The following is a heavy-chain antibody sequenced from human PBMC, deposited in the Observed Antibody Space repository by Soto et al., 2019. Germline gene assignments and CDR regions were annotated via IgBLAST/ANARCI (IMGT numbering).Heavy chain of an antibody. J-gene: IGHJ6*02. CDR3: VKGQSSTWSQTGGMDV. Sequence: EVQLLESGGGLVQPGGSLRLSCAASGFTFSTYAMTWVRQAPGKGLEWVSGIDDSGVGTYYADSVKGRLTISRDNPKNMLNVQMGSLRAEDTDVYYCVKGQSSTWSQTGGMDVWGQGTTVTVSS. CDR1: GFTFSTYA. V-gene: IGHV3-23*01. CDR2: IDDSGVGT. D-gene: IGHD1-26*01.